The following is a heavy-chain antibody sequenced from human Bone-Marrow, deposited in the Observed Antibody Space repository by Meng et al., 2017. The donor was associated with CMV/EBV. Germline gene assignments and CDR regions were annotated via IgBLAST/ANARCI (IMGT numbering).Heavy chain of an antibody. J-gene: IGHJ4*02. V-gene: IGHV3-30*02. CDR3: ARVPYDFWSGYYGLD. CDR1: GFNFSVSG. D-gene: IGHD3-3*01. CDR2: IWFDGNTK. Sequence: GESLKISCAASGFNFSVSGMHWVRQAPGKGLEWVAFIWFDGNTKNFADSVKGRFTISRDNSKNTLYLQMNSLRSEDTAVYYCARVPYDFWSGYYGLDWGQGTLVTVSS.